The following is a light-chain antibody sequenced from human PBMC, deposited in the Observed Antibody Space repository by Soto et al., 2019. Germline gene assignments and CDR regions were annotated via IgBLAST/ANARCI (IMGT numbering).Light chain of an antibody. CDR3: SSYTISSTLRV. Sequence: QSALTQPASVSGSPGQSITISCTGTSSDVGGYKNVSWYQQHPGKAPKLMIYEVSNRPSGVSYRFSGSKSGNTASLTISGLQAEDEADYYCSSYTISSTLRVFGGGTKLTVL. V-gene: IGLV2-14*01. CDR2: EVS. J-gene: IGLJ3*02. CDR1: SSDVGGYKN.